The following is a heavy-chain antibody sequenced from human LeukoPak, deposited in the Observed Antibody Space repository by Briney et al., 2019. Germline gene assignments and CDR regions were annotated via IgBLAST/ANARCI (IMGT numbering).Heavy chain of an antibody. CDR2: ISGKGGST. J-gene: IGHJ1*01. D-gene: IGHD5-24*01. CDR3: VGDGRDGYDRYFQY. V-gene: IGHV3-64D*06. CDR1: TFSFSTYV. Sequence: GGSLRLSCSASTFSFSTYVIHWVRQAPGKGLEYLSVISGKGGSTDYADFVKGRFIVSRDNSKKTVYLQMSRLKGEDTAVYYCVGDGRDGYDRYFQYWGQGTLVTVSS.